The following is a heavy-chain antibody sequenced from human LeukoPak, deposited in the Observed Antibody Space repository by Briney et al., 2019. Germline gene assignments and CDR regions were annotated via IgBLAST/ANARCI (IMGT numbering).Heavy chain of an antibody. CDR3: ARQSGYPYYYYYMDV. CDR1: GGSISSSSYY. CDR2: IYYSGST. Sequence: SETLSLTCTVSGGSISSSSYYWGWIRQPPGKGLEWIGSIYYSGSTYYNPSLKSRVTISVDTSKNQFSLKLSSVTAADTAVYYCARQSGYPYYYYYMDVWGKGTTVTISS. D-gene: IGHD5-12*01. V-gene: IGHV4-39*01. J-gene: IGHJ6*03.